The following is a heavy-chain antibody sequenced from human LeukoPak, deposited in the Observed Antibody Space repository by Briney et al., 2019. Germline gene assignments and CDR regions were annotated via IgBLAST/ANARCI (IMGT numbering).Heavy chain of an antibody. CDR3: ARDPHRYCSGGSCYRNYYYYYYGMDV. Sequence: GGSLRLSCAASGFTFSSYAMSWVRQAPGKGLEWVSYISSSSSTIYYADSAKGRFTISRDNAKNSLYLQMNSLRDEDTAVYYCARDPHRYCSGGSCYRNYYYYYYGMDVWGQGTTVTVSS. D-gene: IGHD2-15*01. CDR1: GFTFSSYA. J-gene: IGHJ6*02. V-gene: IGHV3-48*02. CDR2: ISSSSSTI.